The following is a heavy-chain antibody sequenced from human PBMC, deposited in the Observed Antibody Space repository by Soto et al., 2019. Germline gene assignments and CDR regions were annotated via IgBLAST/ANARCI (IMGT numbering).Heavy chain of an antibody. J-gene: IGHJ4*01. D-gene: IGHD3-10*01. Sequence: GGSLTLSCIASGLTFGSRAMSWVRQSPGEGLEWVSTITDTVRDAKYADSERGRFAISRDNSKNKLCRQMSALIAEDSAICFCGGGSQDSYSERRSFDFWGLGTLVTVSS. CDR3: GGGSQDSYSERRSFDF. V-gene: IGHV3-23*01. CDR2: ITDTVRDA. CDR1: GLTFGSRA.